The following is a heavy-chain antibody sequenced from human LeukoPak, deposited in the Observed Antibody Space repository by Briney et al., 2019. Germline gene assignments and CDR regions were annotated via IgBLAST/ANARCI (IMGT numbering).Heavy chain of an antibody. CDR2: IYSGGST. CDR1: GFTVSSNY. D-gene: IGHD3-10*01. V-gene: IGHV3-66*02. Sequence: GGSLRLSCAASGFTVSSNYMSWVRQAPGKGLEWVSVIYSGGSTYYADSVKGRFTISRDNSKNTLYLQMNSLRAEDTAVYYCARGRGTVRGVFDYWGQGTLVTVSS. J-gene: IGHJ4*02. CDR3: ARGRGTVRGVFDY.